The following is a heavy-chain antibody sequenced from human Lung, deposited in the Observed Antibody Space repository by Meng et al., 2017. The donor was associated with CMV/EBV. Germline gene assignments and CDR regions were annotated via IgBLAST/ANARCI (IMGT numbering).Heavy chain of an antibody. CDR3: ARGGAGLEYCSDGSCYWSWLEP. D-gene: IGHD2-15*01. CDR1: GGTFSSYN. J-gene: IGHJ5*02. Sequence: SVKVSCKASGGTFSSYNINWVRQAPGQGLEWMGRLIPILGEVNYAQKFQGRVTITADKSTSTVFMELSSLRLDDTAVYYCARGGAGLEYCSDGSCYWSWLEPWXQGHXVTVYS. V-gene: IGHV1-69*08. CDR2: LIPILGEV.